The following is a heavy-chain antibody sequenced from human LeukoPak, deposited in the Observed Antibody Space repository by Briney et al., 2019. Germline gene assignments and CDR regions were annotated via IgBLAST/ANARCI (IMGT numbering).Heavy chain of an antibody. J-gene: IGHJ4*02. V-gene: IGHV3-53*01. Sequence: GGSLRLSCAASGFTVSSYFMSWVRQAPGKGLEWVSVIYSGGSTYYADSVKGRFTISRDNSKNTLYLQMNSLRAEDTAVYYCAKDRPVTIFGVASGGLDYWGQGTLVTVSS. CDR3: AKDRPVTIFGVASGGLDY. CDR1: GFTVSSYF. D-gene: IGHD3-3*01. CDR2: IYSGGST.